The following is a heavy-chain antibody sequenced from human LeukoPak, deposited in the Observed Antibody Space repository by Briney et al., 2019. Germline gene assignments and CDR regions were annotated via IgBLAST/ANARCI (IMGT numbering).Heavy chain of an antibody. CDR2: IFHTGNT. V-gene: IGHV4-38-2*01. J-gene: IGHJ4*02. CDR3: ARLRYSGSSLGAFDY. D-gene: IGHD1-26*01. Sequence: ASETLSLTCAVSGYSLSNGCYWGWIRQPPGKGLEWIGSIFHTGNTYYNPSLKSRLTISVDTSKNQFSLQLRSVTAADTAVYYCARLRYSGSSLGAFDYWGQGTLVTVSS. CDR1: GYSLSNGCY.